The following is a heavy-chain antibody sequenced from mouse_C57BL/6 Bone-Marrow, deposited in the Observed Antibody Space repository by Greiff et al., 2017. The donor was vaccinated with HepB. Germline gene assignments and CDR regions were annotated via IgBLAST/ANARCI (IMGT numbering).Heavy chain of an antibody. CDR3: AVITTFLDY. J-gene: IGHJ2*01. V-gene: IGHV1-64*01. D-gene: IGHD1-1*01. CDR1: GYTFTSYW. CDR2: INPNSGST. Sequence: VQLQQPGAELVKPGASVKLSCKASGYTFTSYWMHWVKQRPGKGLEWIGMINPNSGSTNYNEKFKSKATLTVDKSSSTAYMQLNSLTSEDSAVYYCAVITTFLDYWGQGTTLTVSS.